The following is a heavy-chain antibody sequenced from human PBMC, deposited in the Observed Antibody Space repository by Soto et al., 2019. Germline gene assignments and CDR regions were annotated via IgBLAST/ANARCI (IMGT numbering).Heavy chain of an antibody. J-gene: IGHJ6*02. V-gene: IGHV1-18*04. CDR3: ARDDVVPSGTDCHTTRTDV. CDR2: VSGYNANT. CDR1: GYTFTSHG. Sequence: VKVSCKTSGYTFTSHGISWVRQAPVQGLEWMGWVSGYNANTNYAQKLQGRVTLTTDTSTSTAHMELRSLRSDDTAVYYCARDDVVPSGTDCHTTRTDVWGQRTTVNVSS. D-gene: IGHD2-15*01.